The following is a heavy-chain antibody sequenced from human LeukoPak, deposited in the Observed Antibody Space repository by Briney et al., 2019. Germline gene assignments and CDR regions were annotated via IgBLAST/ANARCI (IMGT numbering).Heavy chain of an antibody. V-gene: IGHV3-7*01. CDR1: GFTFSFYW. CDR3: AREAFRVVVPAAEIDY. J-gene: IGHJ4*02. Sequence: PGGSLRLSCAASGFTFSFYWMSWVRQAPGKGREWVANIKQDGSEKYYVDSVKGRFTISRDNAKNSLYLQMNSLRAEDTAVYYCAREAFRVVVPAAEIDYWGQGTLVTVSS. CDR2: IKQDGSEK. D-gene: IGHD2-2*01.